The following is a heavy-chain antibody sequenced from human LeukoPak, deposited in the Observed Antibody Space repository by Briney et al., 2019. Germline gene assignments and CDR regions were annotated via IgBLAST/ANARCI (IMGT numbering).Heavy chain of an antibody. CDR2: ISGSGGST. CDR3: AKGPSTAMVFYWFDP. J-gene: IGHJ5*02. CDR1: GFTFSSHA. V-gene: IGHV3-23*01. Sequence: GGSLRLSCAASGFTFSSHAMSWVRQAPGKGLEWVSAISGSGGSTYYADSVKGRFTISRDNSKNTLYLQMNSLRAEDTAVYYCAKGPSTAMVFYWFDPWGQGTLVTVSS. D-gene: IGHD5-18*01.